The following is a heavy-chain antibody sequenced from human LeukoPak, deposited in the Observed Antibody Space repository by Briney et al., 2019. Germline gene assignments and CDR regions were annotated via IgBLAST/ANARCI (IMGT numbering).Heavy chain of an antibody. J-gene: IGHJ4*02. V-gene: IGHV3-30*02. CDR1: GFTFSSYG. D-gene: IGHD3-10*01. CDR2: IRYDGSNK. CDR3: ARDPTMVRGELDY. Sequence: GGSLRLSCAASGFTFSSYGMHWVRQAPGKGLEWVAFIRYDGSNKYYADSVKGRFTISRDNSKNTLYLQMNSLRAEDTAVYYCARDPTMVRGELDYWGQGTLVTVSS.